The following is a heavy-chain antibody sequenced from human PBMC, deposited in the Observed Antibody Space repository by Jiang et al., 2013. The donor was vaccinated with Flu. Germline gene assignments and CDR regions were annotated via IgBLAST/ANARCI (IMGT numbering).Heavy chain of an antibody. D-gene: IGHD3-9*01. Sequence: YTFTSYYMHWVRQAPGQGLEWMGWINPNSGGTNYAQKFQGRVTMTRDTSISTAYMELSRLRSDDTAVYYCAREGSDDILTGYYRTDAFDIWGQGTMVTVSS. V-gene: IGHV1-2*02. CDR2: INPNSGGT. J-gene: IGHJ3*02. CDR3: AREGSDDILTGYYRTDAFDI. CDR1: YTFTSYY.